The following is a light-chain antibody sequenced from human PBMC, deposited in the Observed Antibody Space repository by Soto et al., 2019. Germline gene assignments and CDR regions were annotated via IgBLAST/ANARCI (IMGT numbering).Light chain of an antibody. J-gene: IGKJ5*01. CDR1: QSLLHSNGYNY. V-gene: IGKV2-28*01. CDR2: LGS. CDR3: MQALQTPIT. Sequence: DIAMTQSPLSLPVTPGEPASISCRSSQSLLHSNGYNYLDWYLQKPGQSPQLLIYLGSNRASGVPDRFRGSGSGTDFTLKISRVEAEDVGVYYCMQALQTPITFGQGTRLEIK.